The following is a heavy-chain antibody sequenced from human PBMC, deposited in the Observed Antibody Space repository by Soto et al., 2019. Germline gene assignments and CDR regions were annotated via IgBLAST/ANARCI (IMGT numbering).Heavy chain of an antibody. CDR2: ITGIDGRT. J-gene: IGHJ5*02. V-gene: IGHV3-23*01. CDR3: AKDRGPYCSDGICYPPSWFDP. CDR1: GFTFGNYA. D-gene: IGHD2-15*01. Sequence: PGGSLRLSCVGSGFTFGNYAMSWVRQAPGKGLEWVSSITGIDGRTYYADSVKGRFTISRDNPKNTLYLQMNNLRAEDTAMFYCAKDRGPYCSDGICYPPSWFDPWGQGTQVTVSS.